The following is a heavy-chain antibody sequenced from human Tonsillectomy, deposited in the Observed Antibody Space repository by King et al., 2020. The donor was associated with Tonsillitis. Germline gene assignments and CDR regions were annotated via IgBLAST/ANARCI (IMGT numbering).Heavy chain of an antibody. Sequence: VQLVESGGGLVKPWGSLRLSCAASGFTFSNAWMSWVRQAPGKVLEGGGRIKSKTDGGTTGYAAPVKGRLTISRDDSKNTLYLQMNSLKTEDTAVYYCTTIKYYDFWSGWRFIPSWGQGTMVTVSS. CDR2: IKSKTDGGTT. CDR3: TTIKYYDFWSGWRFIPS. V-gene: IGHV3-15*01. J-gene: IGHJ3*01. D-gene: IGHD3-3*01. CDR1: GFTFSNAW.